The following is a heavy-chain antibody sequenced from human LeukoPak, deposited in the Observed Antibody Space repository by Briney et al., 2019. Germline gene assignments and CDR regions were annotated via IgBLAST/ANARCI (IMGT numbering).Heavy chain of an antibody. V-gene: IGHV3-7*01. Sequence: GGSLRLSCAASGFNFGGYSMTWVRQAPGKGLEWVANINLDGSDTFYVGFVKGRFTISRDNADNSLYLQMNSLRAEDTAVYYCGRVIAGAIDYWGQGTLVTVSS. CDR3: GRVIAGAIDY. CDR1: GFNFGGYS. CDR2: INLDGSDT. D-gene: IGHD6-13*01. J-gene: IGHJ4*02.